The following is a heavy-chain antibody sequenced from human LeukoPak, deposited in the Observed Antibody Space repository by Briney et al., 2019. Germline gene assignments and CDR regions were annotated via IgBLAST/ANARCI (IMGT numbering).Heavy chain of an antibody. CDR3: ARDGYNSFDY. CDR1: GFTFSSYA. V-gene: IGHV3-30-3*01. J-gene: IGHJ4*02. CDR2: ISYDGSNK. Sequence: GGSLRLSCAASGFTFSSYAMDWVRQAPGKGLEWVAVISYDGSNKYYAESGNGRFTISRDNSKNTLSLQMNSLRAEDTAVYYCARDGYNSFDYWGQGTLVTVSS. D-gene: IGHD5-24*01.